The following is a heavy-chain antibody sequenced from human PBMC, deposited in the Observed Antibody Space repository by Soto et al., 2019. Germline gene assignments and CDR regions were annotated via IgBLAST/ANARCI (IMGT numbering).Heavy chain of an antibody. V-gene: IGHV3-23*01. D-gene: IGHD6-13*01. CDR1: GFTFITYA. CDR2: ISGSGGST. Sequence: PGGSLRLSCAASGFTFITYAMSWVRQAPGKGLEWVSAISGSGGSTFYADSVKGRFTISRDNSKNTLYLQMNSLRAEDTAVYYCAKDRRAASAYYYYYMDVWGKGTTVTVSS. J-gene: IGHJ6*03. CDR3: AKDRRAASAYYYYYMDV.